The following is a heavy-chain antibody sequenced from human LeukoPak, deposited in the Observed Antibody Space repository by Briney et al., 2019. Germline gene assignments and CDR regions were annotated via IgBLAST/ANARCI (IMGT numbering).Heavy chain of an antibody. Sequence: PGGSLRLSCAASGFTFSSYSMNWVRQAPGKGLEWVSSISSSSSYIYYADSVKGRFTISRDNAKKSLYLQMNSLRAEDTAVYYCARELQDAFDIWGQGTMVIVSS. CDR2: ISSSSSYI. CDR3: ARELQDAFDI. V-gene: IGHV3-21*01. CDR1: GFTFSSYS. J-gene: IGHJ3*02. D-gene: IGHD4-11*01.